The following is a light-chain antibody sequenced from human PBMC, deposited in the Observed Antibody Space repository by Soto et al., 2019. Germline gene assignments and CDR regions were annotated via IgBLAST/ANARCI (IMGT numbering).Light chain of an antibody. CDR2: AVS. J-gene: IGLJ1*01. V-gene: IGLV2-14*01. CDR1: SSDVGGYKY. Sequence: QSALTQPASVSGSPGQSITISCTGTSSDVGGYKYVSWYQQHPGKAPKLMIYAVSNRPSGVSNRFSGSKSGNTASLTISGLRAEDEADYYCSSYTSSSIYVFGAGTKVTVL. CDR3: SSYTSSSIYV.